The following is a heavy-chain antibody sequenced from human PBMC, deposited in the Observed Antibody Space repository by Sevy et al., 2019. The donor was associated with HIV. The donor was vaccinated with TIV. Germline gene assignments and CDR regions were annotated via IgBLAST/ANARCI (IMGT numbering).Heavy chain of an antibody. CDR2: MYYSGST. CDR3: ASDITSNWLFFDY. D-gene: IGHD6-13*01. CDR1: GYSISSRYY. V-gene: IGHV4-38-2*01. J-gene: IGHJ4*02. Sequence: SETLSLTCAVSGYSISSRYYWGWVRQPPWKGVVWIASMYYSGSTYYNPSLRSRVTISLDTSENQFSLKLTSVTAADTAVYYCASDITSNWLFFDYWGQGILVTVSS.